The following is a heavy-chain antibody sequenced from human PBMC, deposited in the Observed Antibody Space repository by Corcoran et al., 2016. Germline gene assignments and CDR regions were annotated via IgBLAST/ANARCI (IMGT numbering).Heavy chain of an antibody. D-gene: IGHD3-22*01. CDR2: IWYDGSNK. Sequence: QVQLVESGGGVVQPGRSLRLSCAASGFTFSSYGMHWVRQAPGKGLEWVAVIWYDGSNKYYADSVKGRFTISRDNSKNTLYLQMNSLRAEDTAGDYCARASPTDDYECRGYYSWGQGSLVTVSS. J-gene: IGHJ4*02. CDR1: GFTFSSYG. V-gene: IGHV3-33*01. CDR3: ARASPTDDYECRGYYS.